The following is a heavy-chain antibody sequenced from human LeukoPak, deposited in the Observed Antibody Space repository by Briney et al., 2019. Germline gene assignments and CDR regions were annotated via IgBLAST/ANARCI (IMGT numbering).Heavy chain of an antibody. J-gene: IGHJ6*02. CDR2: IVSSSTTYV. CDR3: ARRGTGHGMDV. CDR1: GFTFSSYS. V-gene: IGHV3-21*01. D-gene: IGHD1-1*01. Sequence: GGSLRLSCAASGFTFSSYSMNWVRQAPGKGLEWVSSIVSSSTTYVYYVDSVKGRFTISRDNAKNSLYLQMNSLRAEDTAVYYCARRGTGHGMDVWGQGTTVIVSS.